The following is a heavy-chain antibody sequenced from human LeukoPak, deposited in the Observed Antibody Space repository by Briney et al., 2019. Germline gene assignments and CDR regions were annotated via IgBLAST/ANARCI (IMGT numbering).Heavy chain of an antibody. V-gene: IGHV3-66*02. CDR1: GFTVSSNY. CDR2: IYSGGST. D-gene: IGHD3-10*01. Sequence: GGSLRLSCAASGFTVSSNYMSWVRQAPGKWLEWVSVIYSGGSTYYADSVKGRFTISRDNSKNTLYLQMNSLRAEDTAVYYCARDVLPPGEIWFGENVAFDIWGQGTMVTVSS. J-gene: IGHJ3*02. CDR3: ARDVLPPGEIWFGENVAFDI.